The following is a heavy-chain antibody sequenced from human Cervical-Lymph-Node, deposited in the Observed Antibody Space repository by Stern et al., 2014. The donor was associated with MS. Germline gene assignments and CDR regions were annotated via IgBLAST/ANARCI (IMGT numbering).Heavy chain of an antibody. Sequence: VQLVESGGGVVQPGRSLTLSCAASGFSLSNSGMHWVRQAPGKGLEWVAVMSFVGGNKKYGDPVKGRFSISRDMANNTLFLQMNSLRPEDTAVYYCMGVGDAMHVWGQGTTVIVSS. CDR3: MGVGDAMHV. CDR1: GFSLSNSG. CDR2: MSFVGGNK. V-gene: IGHV3-30*03. J-gene: IGHJ6*02.